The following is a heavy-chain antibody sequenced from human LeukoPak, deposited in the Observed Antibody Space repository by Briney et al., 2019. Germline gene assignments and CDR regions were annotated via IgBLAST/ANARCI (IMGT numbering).Heavy chain of an antibody. J-gene: IGHJ4*02. V-gene: IGHV3-9*01. D-gene: IGHD6-19*01. CDR2: ISWNSGSI. CDR3: ARGGKQWRGGNYFDS. Sequence: PGRSLRLSCAASGFTFDDYAMHWVRQAPGKGLEWVSGISWNSGSIGYADSVKGRFTISRDNAKNSLYLQMNSLRSEDTAVYYCARGGKQWRGGNYFDSWGQGTLVAVSS. CDR1: GFTFDDYA.